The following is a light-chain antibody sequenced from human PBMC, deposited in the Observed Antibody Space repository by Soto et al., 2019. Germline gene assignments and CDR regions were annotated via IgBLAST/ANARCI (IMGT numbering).Light chain of an antibody. J-gene: IGLJ1*01. V-gene: IGLV1-40*01. CDR1: SSNIGAGYD. Sequence: QSVLRHPPSVSCAPGDRVTISCTGSSSNIGAGYDVHWYQQLPGTAPKLLIYGNSNRPSGVPDRFSGSKSGTSASLAITGLQAEDEADYYRQSYDSSLSGFYVFGTGTKVTVL. CDR3: QSYDSSLSGFYV. CDR2: GNS.